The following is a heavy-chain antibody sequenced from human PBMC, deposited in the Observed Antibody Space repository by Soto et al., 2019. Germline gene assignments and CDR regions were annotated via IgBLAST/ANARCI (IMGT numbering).Heavy chain of an antibody. Sequence: SVKVSCKTSGGTFSRYAISWVRQAPGQGLEWMGGIIPIFGTANYAQKVQGRVTITADESTSTAYMELSSLRSEDTAVYYCARESGSGSYSPNYFDYWGQGTLVTVSS. J-gene: IGHJ4*02. D-gene: IGHD3-10*01. CDR1: GGTFSRYA. CDR3: ARESGSGSYSPNYFDY. V-gene: IGHV1-69*13. CDR2: IIPIFGTA.